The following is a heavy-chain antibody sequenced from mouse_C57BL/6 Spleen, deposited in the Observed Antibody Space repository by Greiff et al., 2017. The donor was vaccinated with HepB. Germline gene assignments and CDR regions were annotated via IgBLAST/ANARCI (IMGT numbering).Heavy chain of an antibody. V-gene: IGHV1-50*01. CDR2: IDPSDSYT. CDR1: GYTFTSYW. D-gene: IGHD3-2*02. J-gene: IGHJ3*01. CDR3: ARRLLRLGFAY. Sequence: QVQLQQPGAELVKPGASVKLSCKASGYTFTSYWMQWVKQRPGQGLEWIGEIDPSDSYTNYNQKFKGKATLTVDTSSSTAYMQLSSLTSEDSAVYYCARRLLRLGFAYWGQGTLVTVSA.